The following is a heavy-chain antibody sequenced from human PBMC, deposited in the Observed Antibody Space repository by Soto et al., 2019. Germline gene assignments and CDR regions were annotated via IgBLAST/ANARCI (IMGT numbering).Heavy chain of an antibody. V-gene: IGHV3-23*01. Sequence: EVQLLESGGGLVQPGGSLRLSCAASGFTFSNYAMTWVRQAPGKGLEWVSVITGSGGGTYFVDSVKGRFTISRDNSKYTVYLQMNSLRDEDTAVDYCANGYLSAAGFDYWGQGTLVTVSS. D-gene: IGHD6-13*01. J-gene: IGHJ4*02. CDR1: GFTFSNYA. CDR3: ANGYLSAAGFDY. CDR2: ITGSGGGT.